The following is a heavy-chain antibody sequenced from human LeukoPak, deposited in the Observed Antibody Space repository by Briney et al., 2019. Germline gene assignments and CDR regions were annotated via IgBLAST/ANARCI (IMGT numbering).Heavy chain of an antibody. CDR1: GGSISSSSYY. CDR2: IYYSGST. V-gene: IGHV4-39*01. CDR3: ARLYSRDRYYFDY. Sequence: SWETLSLTCTVSGGSISSSSYYWGWIRQPPGKGLEWIGSIYYSGSTYYNPSLKSRVTISVDTSKNQFSLKLSSVTAADTAVYYCARLYSRDRYYFDYWGQGTLVTVSS. J-gene: IGHJ4*02. D-gene: IGHD1-26*01.